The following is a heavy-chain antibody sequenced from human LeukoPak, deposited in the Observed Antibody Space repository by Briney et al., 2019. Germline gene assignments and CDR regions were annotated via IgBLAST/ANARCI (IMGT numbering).Heavy chain of an antibody. Sequence: SETLSLTCAVSGGSISSGGYSWSWIRQPPGKGLEWIGYIYHSGSTYYNPSLKSRVTISVDRSKNQFSLKLSSVTAADTAVYYCARVDPVQGPDYWGQGTLVTVSS. V-gene: IGHV4-30-2*01. CDR1: GGSISSGGYS. CDR3: ARVDPVQGPDY. CDR2: IYHSGST. D-gene: IGHD3-10*02. J-gene: IGHJ4*02.